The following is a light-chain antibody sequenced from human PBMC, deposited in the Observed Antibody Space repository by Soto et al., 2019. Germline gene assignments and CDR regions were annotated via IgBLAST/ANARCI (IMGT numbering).Light chain of an antibody. V-gene: IGLV2-23*01. CDR2: ESI. J-gene: IGLJ2*01. CDR3: CSYAGSSSVI. CDR1: SSDVGSYNL. Sequence: QSALTQPASVSGSPGQSITISCTGTSSDVGSYNLVSWYQHRPGKAPRVMIYESIKRPSGISDRFSGSKSGNTASLTISGLQSEDEDDYYCCSYAGSSSVIFGGGTKLTVL.